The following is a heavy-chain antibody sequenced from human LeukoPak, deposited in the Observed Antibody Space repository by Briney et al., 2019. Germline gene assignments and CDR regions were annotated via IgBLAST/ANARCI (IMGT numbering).Heavy chain of an antibody. J-gene: IGHJ5*02. CDR2: IIPIFGTA. CDR1: GGTFSSYA. CDR3: ARDGPYCTNGVCHWGLRWFDP. Sequence: SVRVSCKASGGTFSSYAISWVRQAPGQGLEWMGRIIPIFGTANYAQKFQGRVTITTDESTSTAYMELSSLRSEDTAVYYCARDGPYCTNGVCHWGLRWFDPWGQGTLVTVSS. D-gene: IGHD2-8*01. V-gene: IGHV1-69*05.